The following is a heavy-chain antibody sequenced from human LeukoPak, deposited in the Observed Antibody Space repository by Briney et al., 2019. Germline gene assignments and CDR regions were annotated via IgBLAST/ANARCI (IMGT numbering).Heavy chain of an antibody. D-gene: IGHD4-17*01. Sequence: SVKVSCKASGGTFSSYAISWVRQAPGQELEWMGGIIPIFGTANYAQKFQGRVTITADESTSTAYMELSSLRSEDTAVYYCARKTDGDYQYFQHWGQGTLVTVSS. J-gene: IGHJ1*01. V-gene: IGHV1-69*01. CDR3: ARKTDGDYQYFQH. CDR1: GGTFSSYA. CDR2: IIPIFGTA.